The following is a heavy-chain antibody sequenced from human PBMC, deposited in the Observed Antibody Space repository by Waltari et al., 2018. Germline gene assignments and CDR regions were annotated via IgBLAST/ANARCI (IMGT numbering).Heavy chain of an antibody. Sequence: QVQLVQSVAEVKKPGSSVNVSCIISGDDFTNYGIFWVRQAPGQGLEWMGGIIPIAGVPNYAQKFLGRVRITADRSTATAYLQLTSLRSDDTAMYYCARESTGVNFDHWGQGTLITVSA. D-gene: IGHD3-9*01. V-gene: IGHV1-69*10. J-gene: IGHJ4*02. CDR3: ARESTGVNFDH. CDR2: IIPIAGVP. CDR1: GDDFTNYG.